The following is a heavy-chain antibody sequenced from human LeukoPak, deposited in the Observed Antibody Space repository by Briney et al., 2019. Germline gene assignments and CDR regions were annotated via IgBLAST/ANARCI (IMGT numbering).Heavy chain of an antibody. Sequence: GGSLRLSCGASGFTFSSYAMSWVRQAPGKGLEWVSVISGSGGRTYYADSVKGRFTISRDNAKNSLYLQMNSLRAEDTAVYSCAKGYYGSGSYGWFDYWGQGTLVTVSS. V-gene: IGHV3-23*01. CDR3: AKGYYGSGSYGWFDY. D-gene: IGHD3-10*01. J-gene: IGHJ4*02. CDR2: ISGSGGRT. CDR1: GFTFSSYA.